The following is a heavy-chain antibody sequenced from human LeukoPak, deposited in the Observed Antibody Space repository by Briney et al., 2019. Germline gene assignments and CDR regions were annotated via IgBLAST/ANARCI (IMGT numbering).Heavy chain of an antibody. Sequence: PGGSLRLSCAASGFTFNSYEMNWVRQAPGKGLEWVSYISSSGSTIYYADSVKGRFTIPRDNAKNSLYLQMNSLRAEDTAVYYCAREGHSGSLIWGQGTLVTVSS. CDR3: AREGHSGSLI. J-gene: IGHJ1*01. V-gene: IGHV3-48*03. CDR1: GFTFNSYE. D-gene: IGHD1-26*01. CDR2: ISSSGSTI.